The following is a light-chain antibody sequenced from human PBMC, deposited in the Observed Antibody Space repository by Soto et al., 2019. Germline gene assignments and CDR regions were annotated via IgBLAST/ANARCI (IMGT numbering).Light chain of an antibody. Sequence: DIVLTQSPDSLAVSLGERATINCKSSQSLLYSSNNKNYLAWYQQRPGQPPKLLIYWASTRESGVPDRFSGSGSGTDFTLTISSLQTEDVAVYYCQQYYTNPITFGGGTKVEIK. J-gene: IGKJ4*01. V-gene: IGKV4-1*01. CDR3: QQYYTNPIT. CDR2: WAS. CDR1: QSLLYSSNNKNY.